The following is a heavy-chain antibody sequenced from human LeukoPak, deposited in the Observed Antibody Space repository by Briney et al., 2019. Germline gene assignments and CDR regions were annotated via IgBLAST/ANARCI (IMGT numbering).Heavy chain of an antibody. V-gene: IGHV4-59*01. CDR2: IYYSGST. CDR1: GGSISSYY. J-gene: IGHJ4*02. Sequence: SETLSLTCTVSGGSISSYYWSRIRQPPGKGLEWIGYIYYSGSTNYNPSLKSRVTISVDTSKNQFSLKLSSVTAADTAVYYCAGSPITMVRDNFDYWGQGTLVTVSS. CDR3: AGSPITMVRDNFDY. D-gene: IGHD3-10*01.